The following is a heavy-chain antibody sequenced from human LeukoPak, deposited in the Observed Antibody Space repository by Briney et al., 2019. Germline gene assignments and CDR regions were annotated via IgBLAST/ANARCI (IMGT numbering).Heavy chain of an antibody. V-gene: IGHV3-23*01. Sequence: GVSLRLSCAASGFTFSSHAKSWVRQAPGKGLEWVSAISSSSDHIYYADSVQGRFTISRDNSKNTLYLQMNSLRAEDTALYYCANFVDTSMGGNDYWGQGTLVTVSS. J-gene: IGHJ4*02. D-gene: IGHD5-18*01. CDR1: GFTFSSHA. CDR3: ANFVDTSMGGNDY. CDR2: ISSSSDHI.